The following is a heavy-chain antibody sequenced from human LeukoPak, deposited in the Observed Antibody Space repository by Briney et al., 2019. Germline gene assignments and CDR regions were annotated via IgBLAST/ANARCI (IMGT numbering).Heavy chain of an antibody. CDR1: GFTFSSYW. D-gene: IGHD3-3*01. CDR3: ARGRYYDFWSGYAGRYYMDV. Sequence: PGGSLRLSCAASGFTFSSYWMSWVRQAPGKGLEWVANIKQDGSEKYYVDSVKGRFTISRDNSKNTLYLQMNSLRAEDTAVYYCARGRYYDFWSGYAGRYYMDVWGKGTTVTVSS. CDR2: IKQDGSEK. J-gene: IGHJ6*03. V-gene: IGHV3-7*04.